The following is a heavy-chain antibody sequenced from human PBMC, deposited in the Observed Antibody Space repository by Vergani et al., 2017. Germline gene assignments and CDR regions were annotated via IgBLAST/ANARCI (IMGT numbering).Heavy chain of an antibody. CDR3: ARISGGSAAYLHY. CDR2: LSASDRRT. Sequence: EVQLLESGGDLVQPGGSLRLSCAASGFTFIMHAMSWVRQAPGKGLEWVSTLSASDRRTHYADSVKGRFTISRDNAKTTLYLQMNSLRDEDRGVYYCARISGGSAAYLHYWGQGTLVTVAS. J-gene: IGHJ1*01. D-gene: IGHD2-15*01. CDR1: GFTFIMHA. V-gene: IGHV3-23*01.